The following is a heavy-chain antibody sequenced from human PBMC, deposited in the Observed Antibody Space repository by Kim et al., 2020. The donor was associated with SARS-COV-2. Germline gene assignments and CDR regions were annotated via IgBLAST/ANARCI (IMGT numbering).Heavy chain of an antibody. CDR1: GFTFSSYS. CDR3: APSYAQGYYFDY. D-gene: IGHD1-26*01. J-gene: IGHJ4*02. Sequence: GGSLRLSCAASGFTFSSYSMNWVRQAPGKGLEWVSSISSSSSYIYYADSVKGRFTISRDNAKNSLYLQMNSLRAEDTAVYYCAPSYAQGYYFDYWGQGTLVTVSS. CDR2: ISSSSSYI. V-gene: IGHV3-21*01.